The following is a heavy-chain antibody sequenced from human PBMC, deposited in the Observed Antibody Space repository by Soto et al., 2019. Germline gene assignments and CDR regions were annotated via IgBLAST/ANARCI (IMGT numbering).Heavy chain of an antibody. D-gene: IGHD5-18*01. CDR1: GGTFSTYA. J-gene: IGHJ4*02. Sequence: QVQLVQSGAEVKKPESSVKVSRKAPGGTFSTYAISWVRQAPGQGLEWMGGIIPMFGTANYAQRFQDRVTITADESTNTVYMELSSLRSEDTAVYFCASGIQLWLRRITNGYSGWGQGTLVTVSS. CDR3: ASGIQLWLRRITNGYSG. V-gene: IGHV1-69*12. CDR2: IIPMFGTA.